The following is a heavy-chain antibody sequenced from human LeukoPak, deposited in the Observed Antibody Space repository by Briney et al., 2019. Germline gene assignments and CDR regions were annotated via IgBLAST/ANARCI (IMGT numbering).Heavy chain of an antibody. V-gene: IGHV5-51*01. J-gene: IGHJ5*02. CDR3: ARVYEDCTSTTCYHGWFDP. CDR1: GYSFPTSW. CDR2: IYPGDSDT. D-gene: IGHD2/OR15-2a*01. Sequence: GESLKISYKGSGYSFPTSWMGWVRQMPGKGLEWMGIIYPGDSDTRYSPSFQGQVTISVDTSINTVYLQWSSLRASDTAMYYCARVYEDCTSTTCYHGWFDPWGQGTLVTVSS.